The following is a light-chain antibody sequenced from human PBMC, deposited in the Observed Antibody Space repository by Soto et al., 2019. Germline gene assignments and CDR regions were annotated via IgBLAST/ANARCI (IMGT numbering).Light chain of an antibody. CDR1: SSDVGVYKF. Sequence: QSALTQPRSVSGSPGQSVTISCTGTSSDVGVYKFVSWYQQHPGKAPKPMIYDVSKRPSGVPDRFSGSKSGNTASLTISGLQADDEADYYCCSYAGSYTYVFGTGTKVTVL. V-gene: IGLV2-11*01. J-gene: IGLJ1*01. CDR3: CSYAGSYTYV. CDR2: DVS.